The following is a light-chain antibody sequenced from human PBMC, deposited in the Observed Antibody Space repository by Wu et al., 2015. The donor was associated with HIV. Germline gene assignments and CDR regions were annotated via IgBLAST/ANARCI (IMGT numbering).Light chain of an antibody. J-gene: IGKJ3*01. V-gene: IGKV3-11*01. CDR1: QSVASF. CDR3: QQYDSSPLFT. CDR2: DAS. Sequence: EIVLTQFPATLSLSPGERATLSCRASQSVASFLAWYQQKPGQAPRLLIYDASNRATGIPARFSGSGSGTDFTLTISSLEPEDFAVYYCQQYDSSPLFTFGPWDQSGY.